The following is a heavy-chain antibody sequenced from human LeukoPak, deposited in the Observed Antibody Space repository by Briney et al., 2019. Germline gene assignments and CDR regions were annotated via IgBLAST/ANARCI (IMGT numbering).Heavy chain of an antibody. CDR1: GGSISSYY. D-gene: IGHD3-10*01. J-gene: IGHJ4*02. Sequence: SEALSLTCTVSGGSISSYYWSWIRQPPGKGLEWIGYIYYSGSTNYNPSLKSRVTISVDTSKNQFSLKLSSVTAADTAVYYCARGFYYFDYWGQGTLVTVSS. V-gene: IGHV4-59*01. CDR2: IYYSGST. CDR3: ARGFYYFDY.